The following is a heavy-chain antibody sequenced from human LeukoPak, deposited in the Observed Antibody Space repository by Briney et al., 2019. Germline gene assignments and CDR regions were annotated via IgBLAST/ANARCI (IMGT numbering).Heavy chain of an antibody. Sequence: PSETLSLTCTVSGDSISRSSYYWGWIRQPPGKGLEWVANIYSSGSTYYNPSLKSRVAIPVDTSKNQVALKLSSVTAAETAVYYCASRPFSSLDYWGQGTLVSVSS. J-gene: IGHJ4*02. CDR2: IYSSGST. CDR3: ASRPFSSLDY. D-gene: IGHD2/OR15-2a*01. CDR1: GDSISRSSYY. V-gene: IGHV4-39*01.